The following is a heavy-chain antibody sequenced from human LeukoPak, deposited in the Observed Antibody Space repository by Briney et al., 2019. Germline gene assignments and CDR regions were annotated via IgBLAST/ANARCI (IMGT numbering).Heavy chain of an antibody. CDR3: ARRLTQYDCFDP. CDR1: GDSFSSNSVT. CDR2: TYYRSTWYN. D-gene: IGHD2-2*01. J-gene: IGHJ5*02. Sequence: SQTLSLTCAISGDSFSSNSVTWNWIRKSPSRGLEWLGRTYYRSTWYNDYAVSVRGRITVNPDTSKNQFSLHLNSVTPEDTAVYYCARRLTQYDCFDPWGQGILVTVSP. V-gene: IGHV6-1*01.